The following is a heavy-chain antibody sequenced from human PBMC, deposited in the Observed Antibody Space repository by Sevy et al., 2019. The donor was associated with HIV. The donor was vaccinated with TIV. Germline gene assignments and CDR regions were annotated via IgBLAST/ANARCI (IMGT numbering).Heavy chain of an antibody. J-gene: IGHJ4*02. CDR3: ARGEAVDFWSGYYSGARVGPGPTNY. CDR2: ISYDGSNK. CDR1: GFTFSSYA. D-gene: IGHD3-3*01. V-gene: IGHV3-30*04. Sequence: GGSLRLSCAASGFTFSSYAMHWVRQAPGKGLEWVAVISYDGSNKYYADSVKGRFTISRDNSKNTLYLQMNSLRAEDTAVYYCARGEAVDFWSGYYSGARVGPGPTNYWGQGTLVTVSS.